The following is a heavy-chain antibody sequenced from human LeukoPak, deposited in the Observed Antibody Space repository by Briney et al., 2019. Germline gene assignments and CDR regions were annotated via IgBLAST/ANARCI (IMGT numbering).Heavy chain of an antibody. D-gene: IGHD4-17*01. CDR2: ITSTSSTM. CDR1: GFAFSSYT. V-gene: IGHV3-48*04. CDR3: TRGLNPVYVDYVL. Sequence: PGGSLRLSCAGSGFAFSSYTMNWVRQAPGKGLEWVSYITSTSSTMYYADSVKGRFTISRDNAKNSLFLQMNSLRAEDTAVYYCTRGLNPVYVDYVLWGQGTLVTVSS. J-gene: IGHJ4*02.